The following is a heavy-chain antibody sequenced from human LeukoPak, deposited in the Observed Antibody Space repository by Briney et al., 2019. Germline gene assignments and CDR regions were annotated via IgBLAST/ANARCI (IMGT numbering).Heavy chain of an antibody. J-gene: IGHJ5*02. CDR1: GGSISSSSYY. CDR2: IYYSGST. V-gene: IGHV4-39*01. CDR3: ARQGQSTPTSNWFDP. Sequence: SETLSLTCTVFGGSISSSSYYWGWIRQPPGKGLEWIGSIYYSGSTYYNPSLKSRVTISVDTSKNQFSLKLSSVTAADTAVYYCARQGQSTPTSNWFDPWGQGTLVTVSS.